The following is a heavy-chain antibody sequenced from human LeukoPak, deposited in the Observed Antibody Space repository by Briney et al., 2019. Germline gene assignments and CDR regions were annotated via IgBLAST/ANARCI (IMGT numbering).Heavy chain of an antibody. CDR3: AREQLQEGSGFAFDF. CDR2: MSSSGTTI. CDR1: GFSISSYE. Sequence: PGGSLRLSCAASGFSISSYEMNWVRQAPGKGLEWVSYMSSSGTTINYADSVKGRFTFSRDNAKNSLYLQMNSLRAEDTAVYYCAREQLQEGSGFAFDFWGQGTMVTVSS. V-gene: IGHV3-48*03. D-gene: IGHD1-1*01. J-gene: IGHJ3*01.